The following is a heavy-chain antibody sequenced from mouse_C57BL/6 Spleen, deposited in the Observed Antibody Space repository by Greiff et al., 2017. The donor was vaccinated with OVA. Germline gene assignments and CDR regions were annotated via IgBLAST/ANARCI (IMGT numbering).Heavy chain of an antibody. Sequence: EVKLVESGGGLVKPGGSLKLSCAASGFTFSDYGMHWVRQAPEKGLEWVAYISSGSGTIYYADTVKGRFTISRDNAKNTLFLQMTSLRSEDTAMYYCARNYAMDYWGQGTSVTVSS. CDR3: ARNYAMDY. J-gene: IGHJ4*01. CDR1: GFTFSDYG. V-gene: IGHV5-17*01. CDR2: ISSGSGTI.